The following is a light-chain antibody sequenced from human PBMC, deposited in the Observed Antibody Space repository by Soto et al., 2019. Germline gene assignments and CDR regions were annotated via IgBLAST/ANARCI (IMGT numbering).Light chain of an antibody. CDR3: CSFAGTSYV. CDR2: EAA. V-gene: IGLV2-23*01. Sequence: QSALTQPASVSGSPGQSITLSCTGTSSDVGTYNLVSWYQQHPGKAPKLIIYEAAKRPSGVSNRFSGSRSANTASLKISGLQAEDEADYYCCSFAGTSYVFGTGTKLTVL. J-gene: IGLJ1*01. CDR1: SSDVGTYNL.